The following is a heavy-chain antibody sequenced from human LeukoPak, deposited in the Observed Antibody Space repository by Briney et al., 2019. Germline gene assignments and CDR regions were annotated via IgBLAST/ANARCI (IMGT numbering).Heavy chain of an antibody. CDR2: ISSSSSYI. J-gene: IGHJ4*02. V-gene: IGHV3-21*01. Sequence: GGSLRLSCAASGFTFSSYSMNWVRQAPGKGLEWVSSISSSSSYIYYADSVKGRFTISRNNAKNSLYLQMNSLRAEDTAVYYCASCSGGSCYSGRIDYWGQGTLVTVSS. CDR1: GFTFSSYS. D-gene: IGHD2-15*01. CDR3: ASCSGGSCYSGRIDY.